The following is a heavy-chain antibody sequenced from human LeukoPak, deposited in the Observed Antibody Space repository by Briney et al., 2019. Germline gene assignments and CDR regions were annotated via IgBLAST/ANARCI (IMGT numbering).Heavy chain of an antibody. CDR1: GGTFSSYA. V-gene: IGHV1-69*13. J-gene: IGHJ6*03. CDR2: IIPIFGTA. Sequence: ASVKVSCKASGGTFSSYAISWVRQAPGQGLEWMGGIIPIFGTANYAQKFQGRVTITADESTSTAYMELSSLRSEDTAVYYCARLAPHTVTTGDYYYYYMDVWGKGTTVTISS. CDR3: ARLAPHTVTTGDYYYYYMDV. D-gene: IGHD4-17*01.